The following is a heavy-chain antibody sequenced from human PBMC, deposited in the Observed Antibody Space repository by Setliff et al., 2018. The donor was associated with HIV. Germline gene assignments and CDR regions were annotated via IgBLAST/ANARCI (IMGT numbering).Heavy chain of an antibody. J-gene: IGHJ4*02. Sequence: ASVKVSCKASGYTFTGYYMHWVRQAPGQGLEWMGWINPNSGGTNYAQKFQGRVTMTRDTSISTAYMELSRLRSDDTAVYYCARESDILSGFNIHGFDYWGQGTLVTVSS. V-gene: IGHV1-2*02. D-gene: IGHD3-9*01. CDR3: ARESDILSGFNIHGFDY. CDR1: GYTFTGYY. CDR2: INPNSGGT.